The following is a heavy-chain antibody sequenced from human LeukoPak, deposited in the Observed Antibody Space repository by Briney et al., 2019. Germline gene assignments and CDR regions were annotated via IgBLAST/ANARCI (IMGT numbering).Heavy chain of an antibody. D-gene: IGHD6-19*01. Sequence: SETLSLTCAGSGGAFTGYYWSWIRQPPGKGLEWIGEINHSGATNYNPSLKSRVTISVDTSKNQFSLRLTSVSAADTGVYNCATPTRGGIAVTGTFGHWGQGTQVTVSS. CDR2: INHSGAT. CDR3: ATPTRGGIAVTGTFGH. V-gene: IGHV4-34*01. CDR1: GGAFTGYY. J-gene: IGHJ4*02.